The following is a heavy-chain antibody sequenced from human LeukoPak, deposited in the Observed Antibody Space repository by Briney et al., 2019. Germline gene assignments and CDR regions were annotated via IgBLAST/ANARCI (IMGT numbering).Heavy chain of an antibody. CDR3: AREKPPSYYGSGSYLHY. J-gene: IGHJ4*02. CDR2: IYTSGST. CDR1: GGSISSYY. Sequence: SETLSLTCTVSGGSISSYYWSWIRQPAGKGLEWIGRIYTSGSTNYNPSLKSRVTMSVDTSKNQFSLKLSSVTAADTAVYYCAREKPPSYYGSGSYLHYWGQGTLVTVSS. V-gene: IGHV4-4*07. D-gene: IGHD3-10*01.